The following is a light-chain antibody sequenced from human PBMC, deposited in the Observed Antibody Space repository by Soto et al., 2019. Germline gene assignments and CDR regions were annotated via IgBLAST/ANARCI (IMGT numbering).Light chain of an antibody. J-gene: IGLJ1*01. CDR3: SSYISRSRV. Sequence: QSVLTQPASMSGSPGQSITISCTGTSSDVGGYNYVSWYQQHPGKAPKLMIYEVSNRPSGVPNRFSGSKSGNTASLTISELQAEDEADYYCSSYISRSRVFGTGTKVT. CDR1: SSDVGGYNY. CDR2: EVS. V-gene: IGLV2-14*01.